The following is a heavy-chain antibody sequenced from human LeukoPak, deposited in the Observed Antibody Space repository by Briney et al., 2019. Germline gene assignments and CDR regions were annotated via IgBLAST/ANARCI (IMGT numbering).Heavy chain of an antibody. CDR1: GDSISSSKKY. D-gene: IGHD5-24*01. CDR3: ARDLHGRYAFDI. V-gene: IGHV4-39*07. J-gene: IGHJ3*02. Sequence: SETLSLTCTVSGDSISSSKKYWGWVRQPPGKGLEWIGSIYYSGNTYYNPSLKSRVTISLDTSRNQFSLKLSSVTAADTAVYYCARDLHGRYAFDIWGQGTMVTVSS. CDR2: IYYSGNT.